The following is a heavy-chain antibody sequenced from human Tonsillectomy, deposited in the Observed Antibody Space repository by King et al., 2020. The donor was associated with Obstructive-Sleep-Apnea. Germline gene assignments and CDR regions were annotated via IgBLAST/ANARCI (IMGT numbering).Heavy chain of an antibody. J-gene: IGHJ6*02. Sequence: QLQESGAGLVKPSQTLSLTCSVSGVSISNSDYYWSWFRQPPGKGLELIGRIFYSGKTAYNPSLQSRLTISLGTSKNQFSLSLTSVTAADTAIYYCARENQRLIHCSYTGCDSKYSGMDVWGQGTTVAVS. D-gene: IGHD6-6*01. CDR1: GVSISNSDYY. V-gene: IGHV4-30-4*01. CDR2: IFYSGKT. CDR3: ARENQRLIHCSYTGCDSKYSGMDV.